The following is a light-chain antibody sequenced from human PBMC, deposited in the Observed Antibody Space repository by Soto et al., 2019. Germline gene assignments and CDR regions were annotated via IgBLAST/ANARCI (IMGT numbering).Light chain of an antibody. CDR3: QQYNSLYT. V-gene: IGKV3-20*01. CDR2: GAF. CDR1: QSVSSTY. J-gene: IGKJ2*01. Sequence: IVLTQSPGTLSLSPGERATLSCRASQSVSSTYLAWYQQKPGQAPRLLMYGAFSRATGIPDRFSGSGSGTDFTLTISSLQPDDFATYYCQQYNSLYTFGQGTKLEIK.